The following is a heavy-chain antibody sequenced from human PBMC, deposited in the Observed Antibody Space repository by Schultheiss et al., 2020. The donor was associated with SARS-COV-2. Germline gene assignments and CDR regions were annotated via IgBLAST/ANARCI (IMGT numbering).Heavy chain of an antibody. CDR1: NFTFNNVW. D-gene: IGHD5-24*01. CDR3: TTDNNYPN. Sequence: GGSLRLSCAACNFTFNNVWMNWVRQAPGKGLEWVGHIKSKTDGGTTDYAAPVKDRFTISRDDSKNTLYLQMNSLKIEDTAVYYCTTDNNYPNWGQGTLVTVSS. CDR2: IKSKTDGGTT. V-gene: IGHV3-15*07. J-gene: IGHJ4*02.